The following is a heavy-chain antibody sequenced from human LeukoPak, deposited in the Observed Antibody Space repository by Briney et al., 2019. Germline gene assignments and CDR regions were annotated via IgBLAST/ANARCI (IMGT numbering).Heavy chain of an antibody. CDR2: IYYSGST. CDR3: ARDGSGLGY. Sequence: PSQTLSLTCTVSGGSISSSSYYWGWIRQPPGKGLEWIGSIYYSGSTYYNPSLKSRVTISVDTSKNQFSLKLSSVTAADTAVYYCARDGSGLGYWGQGTLVTVSS. J-gene: IGHJ4*02. CDR1: GGSISSSSYY. D-gene: IGHD7-27*01. V-gene: IGHV4-39*07.